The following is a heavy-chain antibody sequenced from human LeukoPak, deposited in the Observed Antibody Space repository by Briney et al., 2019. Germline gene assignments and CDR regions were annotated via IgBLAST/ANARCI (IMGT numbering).Heavy chain of an antibody. CDR1: GFTFSSYA. CDR2: ISSNGGST. J-gene: IGHJ4*02. CDR3: ARGAYYYDSSGYY. D-gene: IGHD3-22*01. V-gene: IGHV3-64*04. Sequence: GGSLRLSCSASGFTFSSYAMHWVRQAPGKGLEYVSAISSNGGSTYYADSVKGRFTISRDNPKNTLYLQMNSLRAEDTAVYYCARGAYYYDSSGYYWGQGTLVTVS.